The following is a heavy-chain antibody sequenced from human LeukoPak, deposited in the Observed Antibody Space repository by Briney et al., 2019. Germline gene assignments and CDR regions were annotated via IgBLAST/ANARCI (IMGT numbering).Heavy chain of an antibody. CDR1: GFTFSSYA. J-gene: IGHJ4*02. D-gene: IGHD1-26*01. CDR3: AKWPEGATPKFHH. V-gene: IGHV3-23*01. Sequence: GGSLRLSFAAPGFTFSSYAMSWVRQAPGKGLEAPGKGLEGVSTISASGHATYYPDSVRGRFTISRDNSKSTLHLQMDSLRAEDSALYYCAKWPEGATPKFHHWGQGTLVTVSS. CDR2: ISASGHAT.